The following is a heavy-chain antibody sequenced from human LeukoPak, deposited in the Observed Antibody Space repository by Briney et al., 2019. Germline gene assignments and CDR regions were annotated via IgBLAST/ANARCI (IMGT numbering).Heavy chain of an antibody. CDR2: ISGSGGST. D-gene: IGHD5-12*01. CDR3: AKYVDIVATIGIDY. CDR1: GFTFSSYA. Sequence: PGGSLRLSCAASGFTFSSYAMSWVRQAPGKGLEWVSAISGSGGSTYYADSVKGRLTISRDNSKNTLYLQMNSLRAEDTAVYYCAKYVDIVATIGIDYWGQGTLVTVSS. J-gene: IGHJ4*02. V-gene: IGHV3-23*01.